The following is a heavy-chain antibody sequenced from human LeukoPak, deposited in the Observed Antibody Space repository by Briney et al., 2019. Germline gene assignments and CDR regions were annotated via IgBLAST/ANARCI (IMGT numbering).Heavy chain of an antibody. CDR1: GGTFSSYA. V-gene: IGHV1-69*01. D-gene: IGHD5-18*01. Sequence: SVKVSCKASGGTFSSYAISWVRQAPGQGLEWMGGIIPIFGTANYAQKFQGRVTITADESTSTAYMELSSPRSEDTAVYYCARDSAAWYSYGPHYYYYGMDVWGQGTTVTVSS. CDR3: ARDSAAWYSYGPHYYYYGMDV. CDR2: IIPIFGTA. J-gene: IGHJ6*02.